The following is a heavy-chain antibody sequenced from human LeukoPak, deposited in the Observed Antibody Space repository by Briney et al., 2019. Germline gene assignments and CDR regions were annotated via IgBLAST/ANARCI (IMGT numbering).Heavy chain of an antibody. CDR3: AKDWPGDYYGSGSYEDY. CDR2: ISGSGGST. CDR1: GFTFSSYG. D-gene: IGHD3-10*01. Sequence: AGGSLRLSCAASGFTFSSYGMHWVRQAPGKGLEWVSAISGSGGSTYYADSVKGRFTISRDNSKNTLYLQMNSLRAEDTAVYYCAKDWPGDYYGSGSYEDYWGQGTLVTVSS. J-gene: IGHJ4*02. V-gene: IGHV3-23*01.